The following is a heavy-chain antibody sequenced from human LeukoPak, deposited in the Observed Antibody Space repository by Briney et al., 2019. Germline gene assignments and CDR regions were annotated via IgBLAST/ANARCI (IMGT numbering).Heavy chain of an antibody. Sequence: PGGSLRLSCAASGFTVSSNYMSWVRQAPGKGLEWVSVIYSGGSTYYADSVKGRFTISRDNSKNTLYLQMNSLRAEDTAVYYCANSLVKLRYFDWSDNGRVVDYWGQGTLVTVSS. J-gene: IGHJ4*02. CDR2: IYSGGST. D-gene: IGHD3-9*01. V-gene: IGHV3-66*01. CDR1: GFTVSSNY. CDR3: ANSLVKLRYFDWSDNGRVVDY.